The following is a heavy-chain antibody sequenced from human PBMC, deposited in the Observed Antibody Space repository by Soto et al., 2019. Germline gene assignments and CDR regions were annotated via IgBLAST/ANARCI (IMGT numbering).Heavy chain of an antibody. CDR3: ARAAIHVSSWYFWFYP. CDR2: IIPMFGTT. CDR1: GGTFSRHA. J-gene: IGHJ5*02. V-gene: IGHV1-69*01. Sequence: QVQLVQSGSEVKMPGSSVKVSCKTSGGTFSRHAINWVRQAPGQGLEWMGGIIPMFGTTNYAQKFKGRVTISADESTSTAYMELSSLRSEDAAVYYCARAAIHVSSWYFWFYPWGQGTLVTVSS. D-gene: IGHD6-13*01.